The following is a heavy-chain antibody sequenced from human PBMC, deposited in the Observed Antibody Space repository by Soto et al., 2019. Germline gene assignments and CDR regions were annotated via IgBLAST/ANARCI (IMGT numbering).Heavy chain of an antibody. CDR3: ARIVVPVFSDAFDL. D-gene: IGHD2-15*01. CDR1: GFSFRAYA. Sequence: LRLSCVASGFSFRAYAMTWVRQAPGKGLEWLSAISHNGGSTYYADSVQGRFTISRDNSLNTLYLQLTSLRDADAALYYCARIVVPVFSDAFDLWGQGTLVTVSS. J-gene: IGHJ3*01. CDR2: ISHNGGST. V-gene: IGHV3-23*01.